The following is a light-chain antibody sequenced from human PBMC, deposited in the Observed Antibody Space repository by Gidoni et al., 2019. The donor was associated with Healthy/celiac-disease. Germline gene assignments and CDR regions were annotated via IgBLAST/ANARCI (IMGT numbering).Light chain of an antibody. Sequence: DIQMTQSPSSLSASVGGRVTITCRASQSISSYFNWYQQKPGKAPKLLIYAASSLQSGVPSRFSGSGSGTDFTLTISSLQPEDFATYYCQQSYSTPFTFGPGTKVDIK. CDR2: AAS. CDR3: QQSYSTPFT. J-gene: IGKJ3*01. V-gene: IGKV1-39*01. CDR1: QSISSY.